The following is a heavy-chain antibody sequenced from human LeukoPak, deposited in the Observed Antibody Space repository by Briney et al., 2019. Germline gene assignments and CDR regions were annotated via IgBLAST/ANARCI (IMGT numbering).Heavy chain of an antibody. D-gene: IGHD2-8*01. CDR3: ARGKPPIVLIVYRRTGNWFDP. CDR2: INHSGST. J-gene: IGHJ5*02. Sequence: SETLSLTCAVYGGSFSGNYWSWIRQPPGKGLEWIGEINHSGSTNYNPSLKSRVTISVDTSKNQFSLKLSSVTAADTAVYYCARGKPPIVLIVYRRTGNWFDPWGQGTLVTVSS. CDR1: GGSFSGNY. V-gene: IGHV4-34*01.